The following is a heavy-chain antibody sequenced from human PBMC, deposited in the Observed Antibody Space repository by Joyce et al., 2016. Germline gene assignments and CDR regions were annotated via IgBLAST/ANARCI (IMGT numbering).Heavy chain of an antibody. CDR2: INPNSGGT. V-gene: IGHV1-2*02. D-gene: IGHD6-19*01. CDR3: ARDQEAPSAVDPGFDY. CDR1: GYTFTDYY. Sequence: QVQPVQSGAAVTKRGASVKVSCKASGYTFTDYYKHWVRQAPGKGLEWMEWINPNSGGTNSAQKFQGMVTSTSDTSINTAYMELRRLGSDDTAVYYCARDQEAPSAVDPGFDYWGQGTLVTVSS. J-gene: IGHJ4*02.